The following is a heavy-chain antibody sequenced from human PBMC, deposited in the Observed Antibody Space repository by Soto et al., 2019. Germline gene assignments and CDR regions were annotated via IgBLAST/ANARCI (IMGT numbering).Heavy chain of an antibody. CDR2: INGGNGNT. CDR3: ARDAAGFSGSHYVDYFNY. J-gene: IGHJ4*02. D-gene: IGHD1-26*01. CDR1: GNTVPNYA. V-gene: IGHV1-3*01. Sequence: QVQLVQSGAELKKPGASVKVSCKASGNTVPNYAIHWVRQAPGQRLEWMGWINGGNGNTYYSEHFKGRVTFTRDTSAGTVYMQLSSLTSEDTAVYYCARDAAGFSGSHYVDYFNYWGQGALVTVSS.